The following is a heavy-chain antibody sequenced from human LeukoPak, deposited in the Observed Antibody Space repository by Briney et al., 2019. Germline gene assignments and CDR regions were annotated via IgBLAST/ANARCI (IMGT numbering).Heavy chain of an antibody. CDR1: GCTFTGYY. J-gene: IGHJ6*02. CDR2: INPNSGGT. CDR3: ARDKRTGRDGYNYRYYYYYGMDV. Sequence: ASVKVSCKASGCTFTGYYMHWVRQAPGQGLEWMGWINPNSGGTNYAQKFQGRVTMTRDTSISTAYMELSRLRSDDTAVYYCARDKRTGRDGYNYRYYYYYGMDVWGQGTTVTVSS. V-gene: IGHV1-2*02. D-gene: IGHD5-24*01.